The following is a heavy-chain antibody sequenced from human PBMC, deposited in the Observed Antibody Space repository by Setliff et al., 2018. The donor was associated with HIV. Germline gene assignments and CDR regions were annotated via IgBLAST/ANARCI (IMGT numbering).Heavy chain of an antibody. CDR3: SRGSYYMDV. CDR2: IHSSGST. J-gene: IGHJ6*03. CDR1: SGSVSGYY. Sequence: SETLSLTCSVSSGSVSGYYWGWIRQPPGKKLEWIGYIHSSGSTIYSASLTSRVSISVDTSKNQVSQRLSSVTAADTAVYHCSRGSYYMDVWGKGTTVTVSS. D-gene: IGHD3-16*01. V-gene: IGHV4-59*08.